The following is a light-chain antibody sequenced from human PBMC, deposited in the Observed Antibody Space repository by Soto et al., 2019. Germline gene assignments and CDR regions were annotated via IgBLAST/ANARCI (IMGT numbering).Light chain of an antibody. J-gene: IGKJ4*01. CDR1: QSSSNL. Sequence: DIQMTQSPSTLSASVGDSVTITCRASQSSSNLLAWYQQKRGKAPKLLIYKASSLESGVPSRFSGTGSGTESTLTISSLQADDFASYCCQQYNSYPLTLGGGTKVEIK. CDR2: KAS. CDR3: QQYNSYPLT. V-gene: IGKV1-5*03.